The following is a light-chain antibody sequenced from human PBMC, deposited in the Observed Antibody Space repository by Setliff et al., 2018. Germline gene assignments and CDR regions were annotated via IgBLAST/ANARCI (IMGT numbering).Light chain of an antibody. V-gene: IGLV2-14*01. CDR3: SSYTSGSTWV. Sequence: QSVLAQPASVTGSPGQSITISCTGTSSDVGGYNYVSWYQQQPGKAPKLLIYEVTKRPSGVSNRFSGSKSANTASLTISGLQAEDETDYYCSSYTSGSTWVFGGGTK. J-gene: IGLJ3*02. CDR1: SSDVGGYNY. CDR2: EVT.